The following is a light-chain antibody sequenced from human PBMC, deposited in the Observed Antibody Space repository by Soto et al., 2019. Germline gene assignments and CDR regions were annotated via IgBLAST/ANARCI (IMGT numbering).Light chain of an antibody. CDR1: QSLSSSY. CDR2: GAS. V-gene: IGKV3-20*01. J-gene: IGKJ1*01. CDR3: QMYGSAPPGT. Sequence: EILLTQSPGTLSVSPGERATLSCRASQSLSSSYLAWYQQKPGRAPRLLIYGASIRATGIPGRFSGSGSGTDFTLTISRLEPEDFAVYYCQMYGSAPPGTFGQGTKVDIK.